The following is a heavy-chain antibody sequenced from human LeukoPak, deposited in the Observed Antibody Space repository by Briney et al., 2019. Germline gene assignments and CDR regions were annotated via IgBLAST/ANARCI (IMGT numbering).Heavy chain of an antibody. Sequence: GGSLRLSCAASGFTFGSYSMNWVRQPPGKGLEWVSSLSSSSTYIYYADSVKGRFTISRDNAKNSVCLQMNSLRAEDTAVYYCARASDSGDYFSGMDVWGQGTTVTVSS. V-gene: IGHV3-21*01. CDR3: ARASDSGDYFSGMDV. CDR1: GFTFGSYS. D-gene: IGHD4-17*01. J-gene: IGHJ6*02. CDR2: LSSSSTYI.